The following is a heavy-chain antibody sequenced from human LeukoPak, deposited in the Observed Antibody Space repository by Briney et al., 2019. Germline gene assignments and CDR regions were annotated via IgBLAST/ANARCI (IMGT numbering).Heavy chain of an antibody. D-gene: IGHD3-10*01. Sequence: PGGSLRLSYAASGFTFSSYWMSWVRQAPGKGLEWVANIKQDGSEKYYVDSVKGRFTISRDNVKNSLYLQMNSLRAEDTAVYYCARDGGSGYYYYGMDVWGQGTTVTVSS. CDR1: GFTFSSYW. CDR3: ARDGGSGYYYYGMDV. CDR2: IKQDGSEK. V-gene: IGHV3-7*01. J-gene: IGHJ6*02.